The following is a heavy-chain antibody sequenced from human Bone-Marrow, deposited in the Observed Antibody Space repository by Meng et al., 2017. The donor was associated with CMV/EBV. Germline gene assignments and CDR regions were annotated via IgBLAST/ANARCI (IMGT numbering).Heavy chain of an antibody. CDR2: IKQDGSEK. J-gene: IGHJ4*02. D-gene: IGHD1-14*01. V-gene: IGHV3-7*01. CDR3: ARGYVRFDY. CDR1: GFTFSSYW. Sequence: GESLKISCAASGFTFSSYWMSWVRQAPGKGLEWVANIKQDGSEKYYVDSVKGRFTIFRDNAKNSLYLQMNSLRAEDTAVYYCARGYVRFDYWGQGTLVTVSS.